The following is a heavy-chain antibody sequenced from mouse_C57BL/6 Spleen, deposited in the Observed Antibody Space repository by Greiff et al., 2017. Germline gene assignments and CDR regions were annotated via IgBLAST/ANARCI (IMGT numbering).Heavy chain of an antibody. CDR1: GYTFTDYS. CDR2: IYPGSGNT. CDR3: ARRDYYGSSYYAMDY. Sequence: VQLQQSGAELVRPGASVKLSCKASGYTFTDYSINWVQQRPGQGLEWIARIYPGSGNTSYNEKFKGKATLTAEKSSSTAYMQLSSLTSEDSAVYFCARRDYYGSSYYAMDYWGQGTSVTVSS. D-gene: IGHD1-1*01. J-gene: IGHJ4*01. V-gene: IGHV1-76*01.